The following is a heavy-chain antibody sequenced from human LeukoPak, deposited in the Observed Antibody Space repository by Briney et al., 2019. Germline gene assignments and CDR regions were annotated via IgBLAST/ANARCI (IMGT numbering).Heavy chain of an antibody. CDR2: ISGSGGNT. Sequence: GGFLRLSCAASGFTFTYHAMNWVRQAPGKGLEWVSGISGSGGNTYYADSVKGRFTISRDNSKNPLYLQMNSLRAEDTALYYCAKGRYSGYGYFDYWGRGTLVTVSS. V-gene: IGHV3-23*01. CDR1: GFTFTYHA. CDR3: AKGRYSGYGYFDY. D-gene: IGHD5-12*01. J-gene: IGHJ4*02.